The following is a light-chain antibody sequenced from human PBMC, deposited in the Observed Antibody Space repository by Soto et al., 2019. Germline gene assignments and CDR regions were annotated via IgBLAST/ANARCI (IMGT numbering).Light chain of an antibody. J-gene: IGKJ1*01. V-gene: IGKV3-15*01. CDR1: QSVSSN. Sequence: EIVMTQPPATLSVSPGERATLSCRASQSVSSNLAWYQQKPGQAPRLLIYCASTRATGIPARFSGSGSWTEFTLTISSLQSEDFAVYYCQQYNNWPPWTFGQGTKVEIK. CDR2: CAS. CDR3: QQYNNWPPWT.